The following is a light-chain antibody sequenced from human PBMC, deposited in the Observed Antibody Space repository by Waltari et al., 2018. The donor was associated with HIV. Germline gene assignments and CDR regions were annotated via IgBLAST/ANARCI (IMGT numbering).Light chain of an antibody. Sequence: QTVVTHEPSLTVAPGGTITLTCSSVTVPASSGHYANWFPQTPGQPPRPLFYSSNGRHSATPARFSASLVGDRAALTLSNVWPDDQAVYFCMLFFRSSYLFGGGTKVTVL. CDR2: SSN. V-gene: IGLV7-43*01. J-gene: IGLJ2*01. CDR1: TVPASSGHY. CDR3: MLFFRSSYL.